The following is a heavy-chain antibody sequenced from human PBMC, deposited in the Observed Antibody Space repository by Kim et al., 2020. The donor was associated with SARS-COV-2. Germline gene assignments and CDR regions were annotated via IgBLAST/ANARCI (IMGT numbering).Heavy chain of an antibody. CDR2: ISSSGSTI. Sequence: GGSLRLSCAASGFTFSSYEMNWVRQAPGKGLEWVSYISSSGSTIYYADSVKGRFTISRDNAKNSLYLQMNSLRAEDSAGYYCARDQVRYFDWSPPHLDYWGQGTLVTVSS. D-gene: IGHD3-9*01. J-gene: IGHJ4*02. CDR1: GFTFSSYE. V-gene: IGHV3-48*03. CDR3: ARDQVRYFDWSPPHLDY.